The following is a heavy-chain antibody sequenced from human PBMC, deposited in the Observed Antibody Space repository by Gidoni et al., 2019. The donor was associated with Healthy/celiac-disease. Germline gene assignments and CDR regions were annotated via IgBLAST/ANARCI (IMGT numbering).Heavy chain of an antibody. Sequence: QVQMVESGGVVVQPGRSLRLSWAAAGFPFRSYAMHWVRQAPGKGLEWVAVISYDGSNKYYADSVKGRFTISRDNSKNTLYLQMNSLRAEDTAVYYCARDADVDTADAPLDYWGQGTLVTVSS. D-gene: IGHD5-18*01. CDR1: GFPFRSYA. V-gene: IGHV3-30*01. J-gene: IGHJ4*02. CDR2: ISYDGSNK. CDR3: ARDADVDTADAPLDY.